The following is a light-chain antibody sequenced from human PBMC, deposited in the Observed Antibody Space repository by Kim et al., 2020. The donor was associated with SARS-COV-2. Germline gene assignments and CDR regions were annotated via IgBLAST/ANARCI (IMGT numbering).Light chain of an antibody. CDR2: EDK. J-gene: IGLJ3*02. CDR3: QSYDDTNVV. V-gene: IGLV6-57*02. CDR1: SGSIASNY. Sequence: NFMLTQPHSVSESPGKTVTISCTGSSGSIASNYVQWYQQRPGSAPTTVIYEDKHRPSGVPDRFSGSIDSSSNSASLTISGLKTEDEDDYYCQSYDDTNVVFGGGTQLTVL.